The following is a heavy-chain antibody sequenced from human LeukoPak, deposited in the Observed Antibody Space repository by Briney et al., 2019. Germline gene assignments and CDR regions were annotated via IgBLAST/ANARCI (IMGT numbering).Heavy chain of an antibody. Sequence: GGSLRLSCAASGFTFSSYWMSWVRQAPGKGLEWVANIKQDGSEKYYVDSVKGRFTTSRDNAKNSLYLQMNGLRAEDTAVYYCATTLYGSGSYYIDYYYYYGMDVWGQGTTVTVSS. CDR3: ATTLYGSGSYYIDYYYYYGMDV. J-gene: IGHJ6*02. CDR1: GFTFSSYW. D-gene: IGHD3-10*01. CDR2: IKQDGSEK. V-gene: IGHV3-7*01.